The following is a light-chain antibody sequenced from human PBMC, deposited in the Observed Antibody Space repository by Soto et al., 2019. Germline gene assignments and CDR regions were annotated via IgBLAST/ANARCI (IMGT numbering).Light chain of an antibody. CDR1: QNVNNW. J-gene: IGKJ1*01. CDR2: AAS. CDR3: QQYNTYWT. V-gene: IGKV1-5*01. Sequence: DIQMTQFPSALSASVGDRVTITCRASQNVNNWLGWYQHKPGKAPQLLIYAASGLETGVPSRFSGSGAGTEFTLAISGLQSDDFATYYCQQYNTYWTFGPGTKVEVK.